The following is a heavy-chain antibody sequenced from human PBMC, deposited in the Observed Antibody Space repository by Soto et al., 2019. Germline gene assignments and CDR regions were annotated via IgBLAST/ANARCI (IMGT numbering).Heavy chain of an antibody. CDR3: ARGPNPYYFDY. CDR1: GYTFTSYA. V-gene: IGHV1-3*01. CDR2: INAGNGNT. Sequence: QVQLVQSGAEVKKPGASVKVSCKASGYTFTSYAIHWVRQAPGQRLEWMGWINAGNGNTKYSQKFQGRVTITRDTSASTAYMELSSLRSEDTAVYYCARGPNPYYFDYWGQGTLVTVSS. J-gene: IGHJ4*02.